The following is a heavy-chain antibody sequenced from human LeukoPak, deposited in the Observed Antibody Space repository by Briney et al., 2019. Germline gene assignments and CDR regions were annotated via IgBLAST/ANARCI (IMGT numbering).Heavy chain of an antibody. CDR2: IYTSGST. J-gene: IGHJ4*02. V-gene: IGHV4-4*07. CDR1: GGSISSYY. Sequence: SETLSLTCTVSGGSISSYYWSWIRQPAGKGLEWIGRIYTSGSTNYNPSLKSRVTMSVDTSKNQFSLKLSSVTAADTAVYYCARDIEYYDSSGFPTYYFDYWGQGTLVTASS. CDR3: ARDIEYYDSSGFPTYYFDY. D-gene: IGHD3-22*01.